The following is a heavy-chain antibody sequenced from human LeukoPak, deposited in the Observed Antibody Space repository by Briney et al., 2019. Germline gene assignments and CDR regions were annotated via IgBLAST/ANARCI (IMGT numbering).Heavy chain of an antibody. V-gene: IGHV3-23*01. CDR1: GFTFSNYGFSTYA. J-gene: IGHJ4*02. CDR3: AKGGTPMVTKADFFDY. CDR2: ISSSGGDT. Sequence: GGSLRLSCVASGFTFSNYGFSTYAMSWVRQAPGKGLEGVSAISSSGGDTHYAGSVKGRFTISRDNSKNMLYLQMNNLRAEDTALYYCAKGGTPMVTKADFFDYWGQGTLVTVSS. D-gene: IGHD5-18*01.